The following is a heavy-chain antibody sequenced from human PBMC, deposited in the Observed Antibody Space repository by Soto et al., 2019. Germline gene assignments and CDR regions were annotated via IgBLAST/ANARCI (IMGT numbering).Heavy chain of an antibody. J-gene: IGHJ5*02. CDR1: GYTFTNNG. CDR2: ISAYNGKT. CDR3: ARDNNYFDP. Sequence: QVQLEQSGAEVNKPGASVKVSCKASGYTFTNNGITWVRQAPGQGLEWMGGISAYNGKTNYAQKFHGRITMTTDTSTSTAYMELRSLRPDDTAIYYCARDNNYFDPWGQGTLVTVS. V-gene: IGHV1-18*01.